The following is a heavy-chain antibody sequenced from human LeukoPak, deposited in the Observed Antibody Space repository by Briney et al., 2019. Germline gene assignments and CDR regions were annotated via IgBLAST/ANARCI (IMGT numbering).Heavy chain of an antibody. CDR3: ARSGTKTNGFDH. J-gene: IGHJ4*02. V-gene: IGHV4-59*01. D-gene: IGHD2-8*01. CDR2: IYYSGST. Sequence: SETLSLTCTVSGGSISTYYWSWIRQPPGKELEWIGYIYYSGSTNYNSSLKSRVTISVDTSKNQFSLKLSSVTAADTAVYYCARSGTKTNGFDHWGQGTLVTVSS. CDR1: GGSISTYY.